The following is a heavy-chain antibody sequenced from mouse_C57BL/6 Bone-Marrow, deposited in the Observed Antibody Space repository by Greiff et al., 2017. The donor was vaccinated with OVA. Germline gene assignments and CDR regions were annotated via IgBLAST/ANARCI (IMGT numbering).Heavy chain of an antibody. CDR2: ISSGGDYI. CDR3: TRGPLITTVVAFDY. J-gene: IGHJ2*01. Sequence: EVKVVESGEGLVKPGGSLKLSCAASGFTFSSYAMSWVRQTPEKRLEWVAYISSGGDYIYYADTVKGRFTISRDNARNTLYLQMSSLKSEDTAMYYCTRGPLITTVVAFDYWGQGTTLTVSS. V-gene: IGHV5-9-1*02. D-gene: IGHD1-1*01. CDR1: GFTFSSYA.